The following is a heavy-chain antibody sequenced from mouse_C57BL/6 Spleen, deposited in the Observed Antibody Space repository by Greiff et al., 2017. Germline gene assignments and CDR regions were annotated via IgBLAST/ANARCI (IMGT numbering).Heavy chain of an antibody. Sequence: QVQLQQSGAELVKPGASVKISCKASGYAFSSYWMNWVKQRPGKGLEWIGQIYPGDGDTNYNGKFKGKATLTADKSSSTAYMQLRSLTSEDSAVYFCARVPAQASWFAYWGQGTLVTVSA. V-gene: IGHV1-80*01. CDR2: IYPGDGDT. CDR3: ARVPAQASWFAY. D-gene: IGHD3-2*02. CDR1: GYAFSSYW. J-gene: IGHJ3*01.